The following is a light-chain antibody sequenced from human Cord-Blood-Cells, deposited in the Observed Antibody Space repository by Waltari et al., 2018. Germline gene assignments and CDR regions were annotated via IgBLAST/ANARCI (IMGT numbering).Light chain of an antibody. Sequence: DTQMTQSPSPLSASVGDRVTSTCRASKSISSYLNWYQQKPGKAPKLLIYAASSLQSGVPSRFSGSGSGTDFTLTISSLQPEDFATYYCQQSYRTPLTFGQGTKVEIK. V-gene: IGKV1-39*01. J-gene: IGKJ1*01. CDR3: QQSYRTPLT. CDR2: AAS. CDR1: KSISSY.